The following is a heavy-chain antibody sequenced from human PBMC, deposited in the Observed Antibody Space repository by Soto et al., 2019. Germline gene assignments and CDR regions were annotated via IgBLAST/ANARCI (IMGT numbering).Heavy chain of an antibody. D-gene: IGHD6-13*01. CDR2: IDWDDDK. V-gene: IGHV2-70*18. Sequence: TLSLTCTVSGGSISSYYWSWIRQPPGKGLEWIALIDWDDDKYYSTSLKTRLTISKDTSKNQVVLTMTNMDPVDTATYYCARSGGVAAAGTDYGMDVWGQGTTVTVSS. CDR1: GGSISSYYW. CDR3: ARSGGVAAAGTDYGMDV. J-gene: IGHJ6*02.